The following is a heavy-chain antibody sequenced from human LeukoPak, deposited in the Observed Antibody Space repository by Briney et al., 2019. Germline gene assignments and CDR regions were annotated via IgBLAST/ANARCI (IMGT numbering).Heavy chain of an antibody. J-gene: IGHJ4*02. Sequence: ASVKVSCKASGYTFTSYYIHWVRQAPGHGLEWMGIINPIGGTTDYAQKFQGRVTMTRDTSTSTVYMEQSSLRSEDTAVYYCARQQGLQNLNFDYWGQGTLVTVSS. D-gene: IGHD4-11*01. CDR2: INPIGGTT. CDR1: GYTFTSYY. V-gene: IGHV1-46*01. CDR3: ARQQGLQNLNFDY.